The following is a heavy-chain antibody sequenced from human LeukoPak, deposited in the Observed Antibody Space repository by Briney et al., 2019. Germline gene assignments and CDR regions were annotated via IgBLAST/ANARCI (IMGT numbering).Heavy chain of an antibody. CDR1: GYTFTAHY. J-gene: IGHJ2*01. Sequence: ASVKVSCRASGYTFTAHYIHWVRQAPGQGLEWMGWIDPNSGGTNYAQRFLGSVTMTGDTSINTAFMEVRRLRSDDTAIYYCARGRGTTMVRGVITNYVDLWGRGSLVTVSS. D-gene: IGHD3-10*01. CDR2: IDPNSGGT. CDR3: ARGRGTTMVRGVITNYVDL. V-gene: IGHV1-2*02.